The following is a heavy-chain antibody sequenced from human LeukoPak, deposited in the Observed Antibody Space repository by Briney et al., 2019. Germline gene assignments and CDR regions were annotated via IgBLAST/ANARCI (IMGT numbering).Heavy chain of an antibody. V-gene: IGHV3-23*01. CDR2: ISGSGGST. CDR1: GFTFSSYA. J-gene: IGHJ4*02. CDR3: AKGGRLYYDFWSGQHYFDY. D-gene: IGHD3-3*01. Sequence: PGGSLRLSCAASGFTFSSYAMSWVRQAPGKGLEWVSAISGSGGSTYYADSVKGRFTISRDNSKNTLYLQMNSLRAEDTAVYYCAKGGRLYYDFWSGQHYFDYWGQGTLVTVSS.